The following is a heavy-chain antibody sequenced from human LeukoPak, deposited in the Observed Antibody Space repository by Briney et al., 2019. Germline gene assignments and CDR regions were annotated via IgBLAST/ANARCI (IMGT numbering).Heavy chain of an antibody. Sequence: GGSLRLFCAASGFTFSSYAMSWVRQAPGKGLEWVSAISGSGGSTYYADSVKGRFTISRDNSKNTLYLQMNSLRAEDTAVYYCAKEGLHLGDMIVVVITYIDYWGQGTLVTVSS. D-gene: IGHD3-22*01. V-gene: IGHV3-23*01. CDR2: ISGSGGST. CDR1: GFTFSSYA. CDR3: AKEGLHLGDMIVVVITYIDY. J-gene: IGHJ4*02.